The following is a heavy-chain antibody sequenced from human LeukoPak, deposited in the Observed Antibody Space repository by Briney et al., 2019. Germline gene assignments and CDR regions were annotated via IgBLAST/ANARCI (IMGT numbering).Heavy chain of an antibody. CDR1: GGSISSGSYY. CDR2: IYTSGST. Sequence: PSETLSLTCTVSGGSISSGSYYWSWIRQPAGKGLEWIVRIYTSGSTNYNPSLKSRVTISVDTSKNQFSLKLSSVTAAATAVYYCAREAVWVSDGWFGELLEYTVNYYMDVWGKGTTVTVSS. CDR3: AREAVWVSDGWFGELLEYTVNYYMDV. D-gene: IGHD3-10*01. J-gene: IGHJ6*03. V-gene: IGHV4-61*02.